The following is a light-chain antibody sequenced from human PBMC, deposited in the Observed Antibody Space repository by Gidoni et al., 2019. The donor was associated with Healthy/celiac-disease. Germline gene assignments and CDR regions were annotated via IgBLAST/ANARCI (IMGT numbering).Light chain of an antibody. J-gene: IGKJ3*01. Sequence: DIQMTQSPSTLSASVGDRVTITCRASQSISSWLAWYQQKPGKAPKLLIYDASSLESVVPSRFSGSGSGTEFTLTISSLQPDDFATYYCQQYNSLSTFGPGTKVDIK. CDR2: DAS. CDR3: QQYNSLST. CDR1: QSISSW. V-gene: IGKV1-5*01.